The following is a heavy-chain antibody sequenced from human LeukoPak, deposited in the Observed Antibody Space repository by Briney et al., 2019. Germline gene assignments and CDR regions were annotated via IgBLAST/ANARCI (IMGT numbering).Heavy chain of an antibody. V-gene: IGHV4-59*08. J-gene: IGHJ5*02. Sequence: PSETLSLTCTVSGGSISSHYWSWIRQPPGKGLEWIGYISYSGSTKYNPSLKSRVTISVDTSKNQFSLRLSSVTAADTARYYCARHPEWEREAGSTWGQGTLVTVSS. D-gene: IGHD3-10*01. CDR1: GGSISSHY. CDR3: ARHPEWEREAGST. CDR2: ISYSGST.